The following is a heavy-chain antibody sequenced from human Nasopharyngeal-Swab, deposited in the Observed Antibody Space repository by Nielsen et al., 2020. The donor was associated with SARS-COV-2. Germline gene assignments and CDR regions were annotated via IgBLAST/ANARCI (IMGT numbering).Heavy chain of an antibody. CDR3: ASPGLCYGDYEPFDY. Sequence: GESLKISCAASGFTFSSYAMHWVRQAPGKGLEWVAVISYDGSNKYYADSVKGRFTISRDNSKNTLYLQMNSLRAEDTAVYYCASPGLCYGDYEPFDYWGQGTLVTVSS. CDR1: GFTFSSYA. CDR2: ISYDGSNK. D-gene: IGHD4-17*01. V-gene: IGHV3-30-3*01. J-gene: IGHJ4*02.